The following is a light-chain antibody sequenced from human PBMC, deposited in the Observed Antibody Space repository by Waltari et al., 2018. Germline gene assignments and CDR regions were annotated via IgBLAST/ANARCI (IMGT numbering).Light chain of an antibody. Sequence: QTVLTQPPSASGTPGQRVTISCSGSSSNIGKNYVYWYQQFPGTAPKLLIYRNNQRPSGVPERFSGSKSGTSASLAISGLRSEDEADYYCAAWDDSLSGVVFGGGTKLTVL. CDR1: SSNIGKNY. CDR3: AAWDDSLSGVV. J-gene: IGLJ2*01. CDR2: RNN. V-gene: IGLV1-47*01.